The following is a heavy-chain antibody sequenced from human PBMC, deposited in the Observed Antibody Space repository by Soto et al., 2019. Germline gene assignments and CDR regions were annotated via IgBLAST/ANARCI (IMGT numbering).Heavy chain of an antibody. CDR1: GGSISSYY. Sequence: SETLSLTCTVSGGSISSYYWSWIRQPPGKGLEWIGYIYYSGSTNYNPSLKSRVTISVDTSKNQFSLKLSSVTAADTAVYYCARELVVPAAIFAAFDIWGQGTMVTVSS. CDR2: IYYSGST. V-gene: IGHV4-59*01. D-gene: IGHD2-2*01. J-gene: IGHJ3*02. CDR3: ARELVVPAAIFAAFDI.